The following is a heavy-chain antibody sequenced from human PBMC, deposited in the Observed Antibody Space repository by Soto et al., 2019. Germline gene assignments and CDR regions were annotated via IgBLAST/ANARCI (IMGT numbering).Heavy chain of an antibody. CDR2: ISYDGSNK. CDR1: GFTFNSYG. D-gene: IGHD6-13*01. J-gene: IGHJ6*01. CDR3: ARLTSGYSSSWYYGMDV. Sequence: QAQLVESGGGVVQPGRSLRLSCAASGFTFNSYGMHWVRQAPGKGLEWVAVISYDGSNKYYGDSVKGRFTVSRDNPKNTLYLQMNSLRVEDTAVYYCARLTSGYSSSWYYGMDVW. V-gene: IGHV3-30*03.